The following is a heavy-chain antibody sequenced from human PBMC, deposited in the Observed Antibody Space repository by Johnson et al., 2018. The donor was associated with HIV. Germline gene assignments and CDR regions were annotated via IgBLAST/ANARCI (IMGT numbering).Heavy chain of an antibody. V-gene: IGHV3-9*01. CDR1: GFTFDYYA. J-gene: IGHJ3*02. CDR3: ARSPSWAAAGTNGAFDI. D-gene: IGHD6-13*01. CDR2: ISWNSGRI. Sequence: EVQLVESGGGLVQPGRSLRLSCAASGFTFDYYAMHWVRQAPGKGLEWVSGISWNSGRIGYADSVKGRFTISRDNAKNSLQLQMNSLRPEDTALYYCARSPSWAAAGTNGAFDIWGQGTMVTVSS.